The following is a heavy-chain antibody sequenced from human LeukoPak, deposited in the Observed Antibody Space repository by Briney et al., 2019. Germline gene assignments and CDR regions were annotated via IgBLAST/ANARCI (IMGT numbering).Heavy chain of an antibody. Sequence: GGSLRLSCAASGFTFSSYSMNWVRQAPGKGLEWVSSISSSSSYIYYADSVKGRFTISRDNAKNSLYLQMNSLRAEDTAVYYCAREDSRGERPDYWGQGTLVTVSS. CDR2: ISSSSSYI. D-gene: IGHD6-13*01. V-gene: IGHV3-21*01. J-gene: IGHJ4*02. CDR1: GFTFSSYS. CDR3: AREDSRGERPDY.